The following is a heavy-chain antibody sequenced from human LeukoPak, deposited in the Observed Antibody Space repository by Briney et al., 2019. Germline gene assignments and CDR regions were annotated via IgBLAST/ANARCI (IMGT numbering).Heavy chain of an antibody. CDR2: IYSGGST. CDR1: GFTVSSNY. D-gene: IGHD5-12*01. CDR3: ATLAKDDL. V-gene: IGHV3-53*01. Sequence: VGSLRLSCGASGFTVSSNYMSWVRQAPGKGLEWVSVIYSGGSTYYADSVKGRFTISRDNSKNTLYLQMNSLRAEDTAVYYCATLAKDDLWGQGTLVTVSS. J-gene: IGHJ4*02.